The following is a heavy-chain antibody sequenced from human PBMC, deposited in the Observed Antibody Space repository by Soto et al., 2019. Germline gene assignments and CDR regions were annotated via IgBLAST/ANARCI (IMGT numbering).Heavy chain of an antibody. Sequence: SETLSLTCTVSGGSISSSSYYWGWIRQPPGKGLEWIGSIYYSGSTYYNPSLKSRVTISVDTSKNQFSLKLSSVTAADTAVYYCARHSIAVADTSYYYYYMDVWGKGTTVTVSS. V-gene: IGHV4-39*01. CDR2: IYYSGST. CDR1: GGSISSSSYY. D-gene: IGHD6-19*01. J-gene: IGHJ6*03. CDR3: ARHSIAVADTSYYYYYMDV.